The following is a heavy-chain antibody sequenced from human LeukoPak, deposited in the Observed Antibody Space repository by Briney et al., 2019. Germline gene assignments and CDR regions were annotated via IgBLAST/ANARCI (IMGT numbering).Heavy chain of an antibody. V-gene: IGHV4-34*01. CDR3: AVPAATNHNNAFDI. CDR2: INHSGST. D-gene: IGHD2-2*01. CDR1: GGSFSGYY. J-gene: IGHJ3*02. Sequence: SETLSLTCAVYGGSFSGYYWSWIRQPPGKGLEWIGEINHSGSTNYNPSLKSRVTISVDTSKNRFSLKLSSVTAADTAVYYCAVPAATNHNNAFDIWGQGTMVTVSS.